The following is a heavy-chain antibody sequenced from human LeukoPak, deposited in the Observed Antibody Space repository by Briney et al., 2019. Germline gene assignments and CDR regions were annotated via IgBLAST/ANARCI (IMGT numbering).Heavy chain of an antibody. V-gene: IGHV4-4*09. D-gene: IGHD6-19*01. J-gene: IGHJ4*02. CDR3: ARRDSSGYTPY. CDR2: IYTSGST. CDR1: GGSISSYD. Sequence: PSETLSLTCTVSGGSISSYDWSWIRQPPGKGLEWIGYIYTSGSTNYNPSLKSRVTISVDTSKNQFSLKLSSATAADTAVYYCARRDSSGYTPYWGQGTLVTVSS.